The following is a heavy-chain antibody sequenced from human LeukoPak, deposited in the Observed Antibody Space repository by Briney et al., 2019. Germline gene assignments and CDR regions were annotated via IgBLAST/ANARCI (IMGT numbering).Heavy chain of an antibody. Sequence: GGSLRLSCAASGFTFSSYGMHWVRQAPGKGLEWVAVISYDGSNKYYADSVKGRFTISRDNSKNTLYLQMNSLRAEDTAVYYCAKVLYYGSGSYRYYFDYWGQGTLVTVSS. CDR1: GFTFSSYG. J-gene: IGHJ4*02. CDR3: AKVLYYGSGSYRYYFDY. D-gene: IGHD3-10*01. CDR2: ISYDGSNK. V-gene: IGHV3-30*18.